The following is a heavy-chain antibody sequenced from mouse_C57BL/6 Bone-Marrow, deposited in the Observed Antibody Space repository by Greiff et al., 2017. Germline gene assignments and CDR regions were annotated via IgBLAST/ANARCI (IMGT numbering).Heavy chain of an antibody. Sequence: QVQLQQPGAELVKPGASVKLSCKASGYTFTSYWMQWVKQRPGQGLEWIGEIDPSDSYTNYNQKFKGKATLTVDTSSSTAYMQLRSLTSEESAVYYCAREVLTTVVAPYFDVWGTGTTVTVSS. CDR1: GYTFTSYW. J-gene: IGHJ1*03. D-gene: IGHD1-1*01. CDR3: AREVLTTVVAPYFDV. V-gene: IGHV1-50*01. CDR2: IDPSDSYT.